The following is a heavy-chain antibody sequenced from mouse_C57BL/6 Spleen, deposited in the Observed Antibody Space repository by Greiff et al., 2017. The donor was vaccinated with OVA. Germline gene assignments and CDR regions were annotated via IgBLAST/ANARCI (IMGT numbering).Heavy chain of an antibody. J-gene: IGHJ4*01. CDR2: IYPGNSDT. CDR1: GYTFTSYW. CDR3: TRNGYYVTYYAMDY. Sequence: VQLQQSGTVLARPGASVKMSCKPSGYTFTSYWMHWVKQRPGQGLEWIGAIYPGNSDTSYNQKFKGKAKLTAVTSASTAYMELSSLTNEDSAVYYCTRNGYYVTYYAMDYWGQGTSVTVSS. V-gene: IGHV1-5*01. D-gene: IGHD2-3*01.